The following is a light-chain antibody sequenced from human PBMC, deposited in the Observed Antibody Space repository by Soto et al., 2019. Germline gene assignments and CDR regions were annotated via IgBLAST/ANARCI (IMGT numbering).Light chain of an antibody. CDR1: QVISTS. J-gene: IGKJ4*01. V-gene: IGKV1-9*01. Sequence: QLTQSPSFLSPSIGESVTITCRASQVISTSLAWYQVKPGKAPKLLIYAAATLESGVPSRFSATVSGTEFSLTISSLQPEDFATYYCQQVNNYPLTFGGGTKVDIK. CDR2: AAA. CDR3: QQVNNYPLT.